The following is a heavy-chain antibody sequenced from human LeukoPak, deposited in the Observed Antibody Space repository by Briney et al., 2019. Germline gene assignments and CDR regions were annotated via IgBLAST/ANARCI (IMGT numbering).Heavy chain of an antibody. CDR3: ARKGIAARQKSEN. V-gene: IGHV1-8*01. CDR2: MNPNRGNT. CDR1: GYTFTSYD. J-gene: IGHJ4*02. D-gene: IGHD6-6*01. Sequence: EASVKVSCKASGYTFTSYDIKWVRQATGQGRERMGWMNPNRGNTGYAQKFQGRVTMTSNTSISTAYMELSSLRSEDTAVYYCARKGIAARQKSENWGQGTLVTVSS.